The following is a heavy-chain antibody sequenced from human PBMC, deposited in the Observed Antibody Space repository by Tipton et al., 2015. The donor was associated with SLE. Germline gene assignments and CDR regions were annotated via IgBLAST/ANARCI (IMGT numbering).Heavy chain of an antibody. CDR3: AAGGGARCVGLCALDI. CDR2: ISGYSGNT. D-gene: IGHD2-15*01. CDR1: GYIFASHG. V-gene: IGHV1-18*01. Sequence: QVQLVQSGAEVKKPGSSVKVSCKGSGYIFASHGISWVRQAPGQGLEWMGWISGYSGNTKYAQRFQGRVTMTTDTSIFTAYMELSRLTSDDTAVYYCAAGGGARCVGLCALDIWGQGTLVIVSS. J-gene: IGHJ3*02.